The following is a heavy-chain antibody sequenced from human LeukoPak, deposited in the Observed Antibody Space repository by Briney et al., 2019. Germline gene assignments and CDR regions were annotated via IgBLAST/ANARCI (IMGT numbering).Heavy chain of an antibody. J-gene: IGHJ4*02. CDR3: AKDRNAVTARGFDY. V-gene: IGHV3-30*04. Sequence: GGSLRLSCAASGFLFSSFAMSWVRQAPGKGLEWVVVISYDGSNKYYADPVKGRFTIPRDNSKNTLYLQINSLRAEDTAVYYCAKDRNAVTARGFDYWGQGTLVTVSS. D-gene: IGHD2-21*02. CDR1: GFLFSSFA. CDR2: ISYDGSNK.